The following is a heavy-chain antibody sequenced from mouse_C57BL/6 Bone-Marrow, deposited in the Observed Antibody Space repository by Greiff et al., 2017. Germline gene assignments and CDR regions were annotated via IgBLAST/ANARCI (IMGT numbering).Heavy chain of an antibody. Sequence: QVQLQQSGAELMKPGASVKLSCKATGYTFTGYWIEWVKQRPGHGLEWIGEILAGSGSTNYTENFKGKVTFTADTSSNTDYMQLSSLTPEDSAIYYCARENWAYYAMDYWGQGTSVTVSS. CDR3: ARENWAYYAMDY. V-gene: IGHV1-9*01. CDR2: ILAGSGST. J-gene: IGHJ4*01. CDR1: GYTFTGYW. D-gene: IGHD4-1*01.